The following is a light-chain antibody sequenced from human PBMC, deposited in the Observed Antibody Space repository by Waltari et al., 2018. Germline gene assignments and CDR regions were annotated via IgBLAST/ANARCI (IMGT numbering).Light chain of an antibody. J-gene: IGLJ1*01. CDR3: SSYTFGSTLEV. V-gene: IGLV2-14*03. Sequence: QSALPQPASVSGSPGQSITISCTGTGGDVGGYNYVSWYQQPPGKAPSLVIYDVSDWPSWVSIRFSAYKPGNTAFLPISGLPAEDDADYYCSSYTFGSTLEVFGTGTKVTVL. CDR1: GGDVGGYNY. CDR2: DVS.